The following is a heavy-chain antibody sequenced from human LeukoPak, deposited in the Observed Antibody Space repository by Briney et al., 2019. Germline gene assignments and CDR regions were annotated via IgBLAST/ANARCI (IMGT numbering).Heavy chain of an antibody. D-gene: IGHD3-10*01. CDR2: MNPNSGNT. J-gene: IGHJ3*02. CDR1: GYTFTSYD. V-gene: IGHV1-8*01. Sequence: ASVKVSCKASGYTFTSYDINWVRQATGQGLEWMGWMNPNSGNTGYAQKFQGRVTMTRNTSISTAYMELSSLRSDDTAVYYCASLLWFGELSGDDASDIWGQGTMVTVSS. CDR3: ASLLWFGELSGDDASDI.